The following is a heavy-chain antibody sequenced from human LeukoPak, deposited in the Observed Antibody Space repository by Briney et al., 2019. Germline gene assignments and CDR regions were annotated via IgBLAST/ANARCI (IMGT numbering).Heavy chain of an antibody. Sequence: GGSLRLSCAASGFTFSSFAMSWVRQAPGKGLEWVSAISGSGDNTFYADSVRGRFTISRDSSKNILYLQMNSLRGEDTAIYYCAKDFRGSGYFFDYWGQGTLVTVSS. V-gene: IGHV3-23*01. CDR3: AKDFRGSGYFFDY. CDR2: ISGSGDNT. CDR1: GFTFSSFA. J-gene: IGHJ4*02. D-gene: IGHD7-27*01.